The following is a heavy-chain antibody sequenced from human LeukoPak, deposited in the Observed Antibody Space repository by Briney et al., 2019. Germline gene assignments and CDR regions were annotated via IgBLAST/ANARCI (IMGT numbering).Heavy chain of an antibody. CDR2: INHSGST. CDR1: GGSFSGYY. J-gene: IGHJ4*02. CDR3: ARGYGDYVD. V-gene: IGHV4-34*01. D-gene: IGHD4-17*01. Sequence: SETLSLTCAVYGGSFSGYYWSWIRQPPGKGLEWIGEINHSGSTNYNPSLKSRVTISVDTSKNQFSLKLSSVTAADTAVYYCARGYGDYVDWGQGTLVTVSS.